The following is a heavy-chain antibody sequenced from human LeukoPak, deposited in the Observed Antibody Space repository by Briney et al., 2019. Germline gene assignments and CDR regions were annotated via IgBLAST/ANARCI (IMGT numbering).Heavy chain of an antibody. CDR1: GFTFSKYE. CDR3: ARDPLWFGELYYGMDV. Sequence: GGALRISLAAPGFTFSKYEINWVRQAPGEGPGGGSNISSSGSTIYYADSVKGRFTISRDNAKNSLYLQMNSLRAEVTAVYYCARDPLWFGELYYGMDVWGQGTTVTVSS. CDR2: ISSSGSTI. V-gene: IGHV3-48*03. D-gene: IGHD3-10*01. J-gene: IGHJ6*02.